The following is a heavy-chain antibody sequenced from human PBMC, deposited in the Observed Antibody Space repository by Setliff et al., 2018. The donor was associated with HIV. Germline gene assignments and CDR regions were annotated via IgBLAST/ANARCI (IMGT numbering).Heavy chain of an antibody. Sequence: SVKVSCKSSGDTFTGYTITWVRQAPGQGLEWMGGIIPSLGTANYAQRFQGRVTFTADASTSIGYMELSSLRSEDTAVYYCSRDPFGELAGLTLGWYCDLWGRGTLVAGSS. CDR3: SRDPFGELAGLTLGWYCDL. CDR1: GDTFTGYT. CDR2: IIPSLGTA. J-gene: IGHJ2*01. V-gene: IGHV1-69*13. D-gene: IGHD3-10*01.